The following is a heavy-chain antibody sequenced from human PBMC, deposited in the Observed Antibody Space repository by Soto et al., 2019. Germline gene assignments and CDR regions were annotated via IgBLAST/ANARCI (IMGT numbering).Heavy chain of an antibody. CDR1: GGTFSSYT. Sequence: SVKVSCKTSGGTFSSYTISWVRQAPGQGLEWMGGIIPIFHTANYAQKFQGRVTITADGSTSTAYMELSSLRSEDTAVYYCASSSYYYDTSVYCPPNFDYWGQGTLVTVSS. V-gene: IGHV1-69*13. J-gene: IGHJ4*02. CDR3: ASSSYYYDTSVYCPPNFDY. CDR2: IIPIFHTA. D-gene: IGHD3-22*01.